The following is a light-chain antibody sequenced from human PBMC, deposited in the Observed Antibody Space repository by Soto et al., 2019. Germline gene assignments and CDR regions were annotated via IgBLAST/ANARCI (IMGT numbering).Light chain of an antibody. V-gene: IGLV2-14*02. CDR1: NNDVGSYDL. CDR2: DVT. J-gene: IGLJ6*01. Sequence: QSALTQPASVSGSPGQSITISCTGTNNDVGSYDLVSWYRQSPGEAPKLIIYDVTKRPSGVSDRFSASKSGNTASLTISGLQAEDEADYYCTSYTPTGALVFGSGTKLTVL. CDR3: TSYTPTGALV.